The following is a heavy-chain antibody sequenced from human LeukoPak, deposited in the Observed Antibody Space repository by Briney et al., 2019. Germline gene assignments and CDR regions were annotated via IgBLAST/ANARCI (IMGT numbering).Heavy chain of an antibody. V-gene: IGHV4-4*07. J-gene: IGHJ6*03. Sequence: SETLSLTCTVSGGSISSYHWSWIRQPAGKGLEWIGRIYTSGSTNYNPSLKSRVTMSVDTSKNQFALKLSAVTAADTAVYYCARLKFYDSTGYSPGHYMDVWGKGTTVTVSS. CDR1: GGSISSYH. D-gene: IGHD3-22*01. CDR2: IYTSGST. CDR3: ARLKFYDSTGYSPGHYMDV.